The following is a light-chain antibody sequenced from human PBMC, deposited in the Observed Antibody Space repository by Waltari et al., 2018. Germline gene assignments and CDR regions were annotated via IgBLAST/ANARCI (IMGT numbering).Light chain of an antibody. J-gene: IGLJ3*02. CDR2: EDN. CDR3: VSTDSSGRHRVV. CDR1: ALPKQY. Sequence: YELTQLPSVSVSPGQTARITCSGDALPKQYAYWYQQKSGHAPVLVIHEDNKRPSGIPEGFSASRAVTMATLSIAGAQVEDEADYYCVSTDSSGRHRVVFGGGTKLTVL. V-gene: IGLV3-10*01.